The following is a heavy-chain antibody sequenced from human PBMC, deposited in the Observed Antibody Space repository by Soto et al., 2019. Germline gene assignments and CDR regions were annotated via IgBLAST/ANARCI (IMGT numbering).Heavy chain of an antibody. J-gene: IGHJ6*03. D-gene: IGHD3-3*01. CDR3: TTRSDFYDFWSGYSSNYYYMDV. CDR2: IKSKTDGGTT. Sequence: GGSLRLSCAASGFTFSNAWMSWVRQAPGKGLEWVGRIKSKTDGGTTDYAAPVKGRFTISRDDSKNTLYLQMNSLKTEDTAVYYCTTRSDFYDFWSGYSSNYYYMDVWGKGTTVTVS. V-gene: IGHV3-15*01. CDR1: GFTFSNAW.